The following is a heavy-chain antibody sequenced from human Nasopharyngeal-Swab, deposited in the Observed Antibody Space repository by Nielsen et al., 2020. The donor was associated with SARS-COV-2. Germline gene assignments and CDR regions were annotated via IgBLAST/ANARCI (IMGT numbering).Heavy chain of an antibody. CDR1: GFTFSDYY. Sequence: GESLKISCAASGFTFSDYYMNWIRQAPGTGLEWVSYISSSGSTIYYADSVKGRFTISRDNAKNSLYLQMNSLRAEDTAVYHCARGGGYCSSTSCPPVAFDIWGQGTKVTVSP. CDR2: ISSSGSTI. J-gene: IGHJ3*02. CDR3: ARGGGYCSSTSCPPVAFDI. D-gene: IGHD2-2*01. V-gene: IGHV3-11*01.